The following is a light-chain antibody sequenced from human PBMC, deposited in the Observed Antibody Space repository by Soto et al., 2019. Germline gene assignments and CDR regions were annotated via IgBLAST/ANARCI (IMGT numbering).Light chain of an antibody. CDR2: EVS. Sequence: QSALTQPPSASGSPGQSVTISCIGTSNDVGGYNYVSWYQQHPGKAPKLMIYEVSKRPSGVPDRFSGSKSGNTASLTVSGLQAEDEADYYCSSYAASNNLGVFGGGTKLTVL. J-gene: IGLJ2*01. CDR3: SSYAASNNLGV. CDR1: SNDVGGYNY. V-gene: IGLV2-8*01.